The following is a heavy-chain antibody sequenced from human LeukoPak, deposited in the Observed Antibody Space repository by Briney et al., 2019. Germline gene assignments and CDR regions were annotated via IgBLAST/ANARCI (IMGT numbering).Heavy chain of an antibody. CDR2: IYHGGST. Sequence: SETLSLTCAVSGGSISSGGYSWSWIRQPPGKGLEWIGYIYHGGSTYYNPSLKSPVTISVDRSKNQFSLKLSSVTAADTAVYFCARQCSSTSCYSYWGQGTLVTVSS. CDR3: ARQCSSTSCYSY. CDR1: GGSISSGGYS. V-gene: IGHV4-30-2*01. J-gene: IGHJ4*02. D-gene: IGHD2-2*01.